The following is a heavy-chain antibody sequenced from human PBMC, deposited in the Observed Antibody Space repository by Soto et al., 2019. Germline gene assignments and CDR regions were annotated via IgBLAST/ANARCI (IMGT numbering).Heavy chain of an antibody. CDR1: GFTVSSYW. D-gene: IGHD1-7*01. CDR3: ANGQYNWNYYYFNY. CDR2: IKQSGSGK. J-gene: IGHJ4*02. V-gene: IGHV3-7*03. Sequence: GGSTRLSCAASGFTVSSYWMSWVRQDPGKGLEWVSTIKQSGSGKYYVDSVKGRFTISRDNSKNTLYLQMNSLRAEDTAVYYCANGQYNWNYYYFNYWGQGTLVTVSS.